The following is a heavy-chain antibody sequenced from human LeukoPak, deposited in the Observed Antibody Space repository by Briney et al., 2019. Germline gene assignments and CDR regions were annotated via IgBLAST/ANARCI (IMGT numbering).Heavy chain of an antibody. D-gene: IGHD3-16*01. CDR1: GFTFSSYW. CDR3: ARVMSASVWRSYGSYYYYYYMDI. CDR2: IKQDGSEK. V-gene: IGHV3-7*01. J-gene: IGHJ6*03. Sequence: PGGSLRLSCAASGFTFSSYWMSWVRQAPGKGLEWVANIKQDGSEKYSVDSMKGRFTISRDNAKNSLYMQMNSLRAEDTAVYYCARVMSASVWRSYGSYYYYYYMDIWGKGTTVTVSS.